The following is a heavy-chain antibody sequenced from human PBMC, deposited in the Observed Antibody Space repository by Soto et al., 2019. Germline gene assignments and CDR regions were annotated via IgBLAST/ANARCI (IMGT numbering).Heavy chain of an antibody. V-gene: IGHV1-69*06. CDR2: IIPIFGTA. D-gene: IGHD3-10*02. CDR3: ARGAVFGTEYYYYYAMDV. J-gene: IGHJ6*02. CDR1: GGTFSSYA. Sequence: QVQLVQSGAEVKKPGSSVKVSCKASGGTFSSYAISWVRQAPGQGLEWMGGIIPIFGTANYAQKFQGRVTITADKSTSTAYMELSSLRSEDTAVYYCARGAVFGTEYYYYYAMDVWGQGTTVTVSS.